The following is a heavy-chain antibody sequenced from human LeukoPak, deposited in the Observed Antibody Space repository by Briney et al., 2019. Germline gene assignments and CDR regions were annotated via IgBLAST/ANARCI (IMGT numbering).Heavy chain of an antibody. CDR1: GYTFTNYA. D-gene: IGHD1-26*01. Sequence: GASVKVSCKASGYTFTNYAMNWVRQAPGEGLEWMGWINTKTGKPTYAQAFTGRFVFSLDTSVSTTYLQITSLEAEDTAVFYCARDNGRIVGTSVFDSWGQGTLVTVSS. V-gene: IGHV7-4-1*02. CDR2: INTKTGKP. J-gene: IGHJ4*02. CDR3: ARDNGRIVGTSVFDS.